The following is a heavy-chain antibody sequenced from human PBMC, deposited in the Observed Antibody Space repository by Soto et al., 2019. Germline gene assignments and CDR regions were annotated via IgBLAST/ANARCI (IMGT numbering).Heavy chain of an antibody. J-gene: IGHJ4*02. Sequence: QVQLQESGPGLVKPSETLSLTCTVSDDSMINYYWSWIRQPAGKRLEWIGRVYSSGSTNYNSSLKSRVTMSVETSKNQFSLRLTSVTAADTAVYYYAGEQGSGWYFYYWGQGTLVTVCS. CDR3: AGEQGSGWYFYY. D-gene: IGHD6-19*01. CDR2: VYSSGST. V-gene: IGHV4-4*07. CDR1: DDSMINYY.